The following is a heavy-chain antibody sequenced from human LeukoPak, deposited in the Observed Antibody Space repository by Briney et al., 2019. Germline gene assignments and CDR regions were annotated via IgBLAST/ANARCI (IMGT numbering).Heavy chain of an antibody. CDR1: GGSISSGSYY. D-gene: IGHD2-15*01. Sequence: SQTLSLTCTVSGGSISSGSYYWSWIRQPAGKGLEWIGRIYTSGSTNYNPSLKSRVTISVDTSKNQFSLKLSSVTAADTAVYYCARDSAGFDYWGQGTLVTVSS. J-gene: IGHJ4*02. CDR2: IYTSGST. CDR3: ARDSAGFDY. V-gene: IGHV4-61*02.